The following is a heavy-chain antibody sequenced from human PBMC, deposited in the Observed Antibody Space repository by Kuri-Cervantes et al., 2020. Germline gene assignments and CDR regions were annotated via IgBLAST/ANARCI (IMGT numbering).Heavy chain of an antibody. Sequence: ASVKVSCKASGYTFTSYGISWVRQAPGQGLEWMGWISAYNGNTNYAQKLQGRVTMTRDTSISTAYMELSRLRSDDTAVYYCARCRYCSSTSWKGWFDPWGQGTLVTVSS. CDR2: ISAYNGNT. J-gene: IGHJ5*02. CDR1: GYTFTSYG. CDR3: ARCRYCSSTSWKGWFDP. D-gene: IGHD2-2*01. V-gene: IGHV1-18*01.